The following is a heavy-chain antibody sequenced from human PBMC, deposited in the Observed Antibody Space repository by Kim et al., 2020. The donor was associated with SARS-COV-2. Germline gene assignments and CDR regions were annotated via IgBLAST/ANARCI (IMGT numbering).Heavy chain of an antibody. Sequence: GGSLRLSCAVSGFTFSSDTVNWVRQAPGKGLEWVSTINIVTNYTYIADSLKGRFAISRDNAENSLHLQMNSLRAEDTAIYFCVLAVRAGAGDFWGQGTLVTVSS. CDR2: INIVTNYT. V-gene: IGHV3-21*06. J-gene: IGHJ4*02. D-gene: IGHD1-26*01. CDR3: VLAVRAGAGDF. CDR1: GFTFSSDT.